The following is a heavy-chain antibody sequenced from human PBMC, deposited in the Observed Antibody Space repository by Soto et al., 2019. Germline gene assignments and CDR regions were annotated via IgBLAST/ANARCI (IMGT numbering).Heavy chain of an antibody. CDR3: ARDRTTVVTEYYYYGMDV. V-gene: IGHV1-2*02. CDR2: INPNSGGT. CDR1: GYTFTGYY. Sequence: QVQLVQSGAEVKKPGASVKVSCKASGYTFTGYYMHWVRQAPGQGLEWMGWINPNSGGTNYAQKFQGRVTMTRDTSISTAYMELSRLRSDDTAVYYCARDRTTVVTEYYYYGMDVWGQGTTVTVSS. D-gene: IGHD4-17*01. J-gene: IGHJ6*02.